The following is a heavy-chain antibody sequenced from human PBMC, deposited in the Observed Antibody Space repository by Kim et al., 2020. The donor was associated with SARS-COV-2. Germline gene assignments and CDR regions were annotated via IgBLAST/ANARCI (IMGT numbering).Heavy chain of an antibody. D-gene: IGHD1-26*01. V-gene: IGHV4-59*10. Sequence: GSTTYNPSTKSRVTLSVDTSTNQFSLKLRSVTAADTAVYYCARYSGSFDDWGQGTLVTVSS. CDR3: ARYSGSFDD. CDR2: GST. J-gene: IGHJ4*02.